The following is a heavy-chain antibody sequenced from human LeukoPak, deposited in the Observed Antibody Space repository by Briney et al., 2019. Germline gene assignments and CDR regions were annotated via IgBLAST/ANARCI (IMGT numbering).Heavy chain of an antibody. CDR3: ARAGYSSSSPWNY. J-gene: IGHJ4*02. D-gene: IGHD6-6*01. V-gene: IGHV4-30-2*01. Sequence: PSETLSLTCTVSGGSISSGGYYWSWIRQPPGKGLEWIGYIYHSGSTYYNPSLKSRITISVDRSKNQFSLKLSSVTAADTAVYYCARAGYSSSSPWNYWGQGTLVTVSS. CDR1: GGSISSGGYY. CDR2: IYHSGST.